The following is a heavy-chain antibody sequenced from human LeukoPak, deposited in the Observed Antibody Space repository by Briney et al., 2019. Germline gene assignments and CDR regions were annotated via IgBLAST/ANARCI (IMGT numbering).Heavy chain of an antibody. J-gene: IGHJ6*03. V-gene: IGHV3-11*01. Sequence: PGGSLRLSCAASGFTFSDYYMSSIRQAPGKGLELVSYIRSSGSTIYYADSVKGRFTISRDNAKNSLYLQMNSLRAEDTAVYYCARAGSSWYHGYYYYYMDVWGKGTTVTVSS. CDR2: IRSSGSTI. CDR1: GFTFSDYY. D-gene: IGHD6-13*01. CDR3: ARAGSSWYHGYYYYYMDV.